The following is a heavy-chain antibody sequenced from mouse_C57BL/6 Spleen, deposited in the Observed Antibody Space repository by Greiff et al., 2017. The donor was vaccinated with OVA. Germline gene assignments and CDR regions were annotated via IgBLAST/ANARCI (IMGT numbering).Heavy chain of an antibody. CDR3: TRDEWYFDY. CDR1: GYTFTDYE. D-gene: IGHD1-3*01. V-gene: IGHV1-15*01. CDR2: IDPETGGT. J-gene: IGHJ2*01. Sequence: QVQLQQSGAELVRPGASVTLSCKASGYTFTDYEMHWVKQTPVHGLEWIGAIDPETGGTAYNQKFKGKTILTADKSSSTAYMELRSLTSEDSAVYYCTRDEWYFDYWGKGTTLTVSS.